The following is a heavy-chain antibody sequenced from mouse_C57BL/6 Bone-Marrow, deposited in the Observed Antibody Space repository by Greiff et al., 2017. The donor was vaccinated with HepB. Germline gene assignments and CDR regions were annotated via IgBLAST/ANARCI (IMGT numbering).Heavy chain of an antibody. CDR1: GYTFTSYW. Sequence: VKLQQPGAELVKPGASVKMSCKASGYTFTSYWITWVKQRPGQGLEWIGDIYPGSGSTNYNEKFKSKATLTVDTSSSTAYMQLSSLTSEDSAVYYCARDYGSSYLYYFDYWGQGTTLTVSS. D-gene: IGHD1-1*01. CDR3: ARDYGSSYLYYFDY. CDR2: IYPGSGST. V-gene: IGHV1-55*01. J-gene: IGHJ2*01.